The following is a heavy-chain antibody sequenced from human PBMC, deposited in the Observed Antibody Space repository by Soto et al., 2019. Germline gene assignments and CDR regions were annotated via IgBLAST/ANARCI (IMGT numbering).Heavy chain of an antibody. V-gene: IGHV4-31*03. CDR2: INYRGTT. J-gene: IGHJ4*02. CDR1: VGSFTNGNTS. D-gene: IGHD2-15*01. Sequence: QVQLQESGPGLGKPSQTLSLTCIVSVGSFTNGNTSWNWIRQHPEKGREWMGYINYRGTTNYNPALKSRILISIDTSKNQFSLRLTSVTAADTAVYYCARDAPGVAPYWGQGTLVTVSS. CDR3: ARDAPGVAPY.